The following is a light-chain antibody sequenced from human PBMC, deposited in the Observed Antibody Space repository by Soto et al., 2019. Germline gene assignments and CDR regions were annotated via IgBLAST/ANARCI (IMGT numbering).Light chain of an antibody. CDR3: HQSYSTPRT. J-gene: IGKJ1*01. CDR2: AAS. V-gene: IGKV1-39*01. CDR1: QNISSY. Sequence: DIQMTQSPSSLSASVGDRVTITCRASQNISSYLSWYQQKPGKAPKLLVYAASSLQSGVPSRFGGSGSGTDFTLTISSLQPEDFATYYCHQSYSTPRTFGQGTKVYIK.